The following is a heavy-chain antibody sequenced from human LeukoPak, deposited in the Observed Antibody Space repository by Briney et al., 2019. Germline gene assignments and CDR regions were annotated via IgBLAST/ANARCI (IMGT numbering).Heavy chain of an antibody. D-gene: IGHD3-9*01. CDR1: GYTFTSYG. V-gene: IGHV1-18*01. Sequence: ASVKVSCKASGYTFTSYGISWVRQAPGQGLEWMGWISAYNGNTNYAQKLQGRVTMTTDTSTSTAYMELRSLRSDDTAVCYCARVRFDWLAHDYWGQGTLVTVSS. CDR3: ARVRFDWLAHDY. CDR2: ISAYNGNT. J-gene: IGHJ4*02.